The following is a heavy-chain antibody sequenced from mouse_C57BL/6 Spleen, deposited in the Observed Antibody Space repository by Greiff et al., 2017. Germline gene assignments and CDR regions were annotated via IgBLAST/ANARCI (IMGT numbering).Heavy chain of an antibody. J-gene: IGHJ3*01. CDR2: IDPSDSYT. D-gene: IGHD2-1*01. CDR1: GYTFTSYW. CDR3: ARQGGNYGCAY. Sequence: VQLQQPGAELVLPGASVKLSCKASGYTFTSYWLHWVKPRPGQGLEWIGEIDPSDSYTNYNQKFKGKSTLTVDKSSSTAYMQLSSLTSEDSAVYYGARQGGNYGCAYWGQGTLGTGSA. V-gene: IGHV1-69*01.